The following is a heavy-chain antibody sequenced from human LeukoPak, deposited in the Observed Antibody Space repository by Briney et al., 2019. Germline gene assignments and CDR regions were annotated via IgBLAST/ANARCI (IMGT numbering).Heavy chain of an antibody. CDR1: GYTFTSYG. CDR3: ARGQSGWYYFDY. J-gene: IGHJ4*02. V-gene: IGHV1-2*06. Sequence: ASVKVSCKASGYTFTSYGISWVRQAPGQGLEWMGRINPNSGGTNYAQKFQGRVTMTRDTSISTAYMELSRLRSDDTAVYYCARGQSGWYYFDYWGQGTLVTVSS. CDR2: INPNSGGT. D-gene: IGHD6-19*01.